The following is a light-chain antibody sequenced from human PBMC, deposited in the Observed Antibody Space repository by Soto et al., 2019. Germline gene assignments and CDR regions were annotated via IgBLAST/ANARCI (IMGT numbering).Light chain of an antibody. CDR1: QSLSGNY. CDR3: QQYGSSHMYT. Sequence: DIVLTQSPGTLSLSPGERATLSCRASQSLSGNYLAWYQQRPGQPPRLLIYGASSRATGIPDRFSGSGSGTDFTLTISRLEPEDCAVYICQQYGSSHMYTFGQGTKLEIK. J-gene: IGKJ2*01. CDR2: GAS. V-gene: IGKV3-20*01.